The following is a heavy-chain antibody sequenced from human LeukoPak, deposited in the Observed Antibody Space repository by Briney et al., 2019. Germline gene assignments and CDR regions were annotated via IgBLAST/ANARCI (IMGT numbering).Heavy chain of an antibody. CDR1: GGSFSGYY. CDR3: ARGVTDDFWSGYFDY. Sequence: SETLSLTCAVYGGSFSGYYRSWIRQPPGKGLEWIGEINHSGSTNYNPSLKSRVTISVDTSKNQFSLKLSSVTAADTAVYYCARGVTDDFWSGYFDYWGQGTLVTVSS. CDR2: INHSGST. D-gene: IGHD3-3*01. J-gene: IGHJ4*02. V-gene: IGHV4-34*01.